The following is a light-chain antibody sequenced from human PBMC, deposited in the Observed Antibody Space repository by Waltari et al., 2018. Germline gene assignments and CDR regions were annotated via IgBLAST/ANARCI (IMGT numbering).Light chain of an antibody. Sequence: QSVLTQPPSVSGAPGQRAPIPCTGTSSTLGPGHDFPWSQQFPGTAPKLLIYGNSNRPSGVPDRFSGSKSDTSASLTITGLQAEDEADYFCHSFDSSLSTGVVFGGGTKVTVL. J-gene: IGLJ2*01. V-gene: IGLV1-40*01. CDR2: GNS. CDR1: SSTLGPGHD. CDR3: HSFDSSLSTGVV.